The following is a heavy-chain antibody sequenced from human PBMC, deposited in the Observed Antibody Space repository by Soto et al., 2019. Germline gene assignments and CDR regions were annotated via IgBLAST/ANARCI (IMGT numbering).Heavy chain of an antibody. CDR1: GGSVSGYY. D-gene: IGHD6-13*01. Sequence: PSETLSLTSAVYGGSVSGYYSSLLRQPPGKWLEWIGEINHSGSTNYNPSLKSRVTISVDTSKNQFSLKLSSVTDADTAVYYCARDRYSSSWSSLLYGMDVWRQGTTVTVSS. V-gene: IGHV4-34*01. CDR2: INHSGST. J-gene: IGHJ6*02. CDR3: ARDRYSSSWSSLLYGMDV.